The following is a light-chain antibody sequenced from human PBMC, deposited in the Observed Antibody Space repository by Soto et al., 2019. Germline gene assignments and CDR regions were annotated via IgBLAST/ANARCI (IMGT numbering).Light chain of an antibody. CDR1: QSISRC. Sequence: DIQMTQAPSTLAASLGDRVTITCRASQSISRCLAWYQQKPGKAPNLLIYDASSLESGVPSRFRGSGSGTEFTLTISSLQPDDFEPYYCQQYNSYSRTFGQGTKVDI. V-gene: IGKV1-5*01. J-gene: IGKJ1*01. CDR3: QQYNSYSRT. CDR2: DAS.